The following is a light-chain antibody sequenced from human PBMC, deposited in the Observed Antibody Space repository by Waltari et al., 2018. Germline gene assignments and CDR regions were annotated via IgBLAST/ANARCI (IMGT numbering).Light chain of an antibody. Sequence: QSALTQPASVSGSPGQSITISCTGTSSDGGGYNYVPWFQQHPGKAPKLMIYHVSNRPSGVSNRFSGSKSGNTASLTISGLQAEDEADYYCSSYTSSSTVVFGGGTKLTVL. CDR3: SSYTSSSTVV. V-gene: IGLV2-14*01. CDR1: SSDGGGYNY. CDR2: HVS. J-gene: IGLJ3*02.